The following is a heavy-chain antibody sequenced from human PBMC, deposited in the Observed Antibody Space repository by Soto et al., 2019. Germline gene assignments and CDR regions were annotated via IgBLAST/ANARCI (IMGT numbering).Heavy chain of an antibody. D-gene: IGHD3-3*01. V-gene: IGHV4-61*01. Sequence: PSETLSLTCTVSGGSVSSGSYYWSWIRQPPGKGLEWIGYIYYSGSTNYNPSLKSRVTISVDTSKNQFSLKLSSVTAADTAVYYCARGKREYDFWSGYGPIDAFDLSGQGAMVTVPS. CDR2: IYYSGST. J-gene: IGHJ3*01. CDR1: GGSVSSGSYY. CDR3: ARGKREYDFWSGYGPIDAFDL.